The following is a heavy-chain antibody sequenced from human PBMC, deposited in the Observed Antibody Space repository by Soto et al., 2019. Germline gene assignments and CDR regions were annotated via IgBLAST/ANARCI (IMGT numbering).Heavy chain of an antibody. Sequence: QVQLVQSGAEVKKPGAFVKVSCKASGYTFTSSGMSWVRQAPGQGLEWMGWISAHTGSSEYAQRFQGRVTMTTDRSTSTAYMELRSLRSDDTAVYYCARAFFYQGSDSRGYSFDAFDFWGPGTLVTVSS. J-gene: IGHJ3*01. CDR3: ARAFFYQGSDSRGYSFDAFDF. V-gene: IGHV1-18*01. CDR2: ISAHTGSS. D-gene: IGHD3-22*01. CDR1: GYTFTSSG.